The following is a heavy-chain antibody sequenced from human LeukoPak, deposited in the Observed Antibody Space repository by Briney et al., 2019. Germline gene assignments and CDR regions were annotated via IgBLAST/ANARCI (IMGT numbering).Heavy chain of an antibody. CDR2: ISSSSSYI. J-gene: IGHJ4*02. D-gene: IGHD7-27*01. V-gene: IGHV3-21*01. Sequence: GGSLRLSCAASGFTFSSYSMNWVRQAPGKGLEWVSSISSSSSYIYYADSVKGRFTISRDNAKNSLYLQMNSLRAEDTAVYYCARDHSTHWGSAYYFDYWGQGTLVTVSS. CDR3: ARDHSTHWGSAYYFDY. CDR1: GFTFSSYS.